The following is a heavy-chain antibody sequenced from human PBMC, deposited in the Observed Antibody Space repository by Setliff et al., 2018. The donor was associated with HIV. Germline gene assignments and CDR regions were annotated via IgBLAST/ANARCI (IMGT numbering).Heavy chain of an antibody. J-gene: IGHJ6*03. CDR3: ARDRDIVVVPASPQGYYYYVDV. D-gene: IGHD2-2*01. CDR1: GGSISSYY. Sequence: SETLSLTCTVSGGSISSYYWSWIRQPPGKGLEWIGYIYTSGSTNYNPSLKSRVTISINTSKNQFSLKLSSVTAADTAVYYCARDRDIVVVPASPQGYYYYVDVWGKGTTVTVSS. CDR2: IYTSGST. V-gene: IGHV4-4*09.